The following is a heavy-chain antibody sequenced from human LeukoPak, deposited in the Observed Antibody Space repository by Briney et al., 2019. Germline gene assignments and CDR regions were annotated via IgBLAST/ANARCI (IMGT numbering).Heavy chain of an antibody. Sequence: GASVKVSCKASGYTFTSYDINWVRQATGQGLEWMGWMNPNSGNTGYAQKFQGRVTMTRNTSISTACMELSSLRSEDTAVYYCARGFKDKLMATIGSDFDYWGQGTLVTVSS. J-gene: IGHJ4*02. CDR3: ARGFKDKLMATIGSDFDY. D-gene: IGHD5-24*01. CDR2: MNPNSGNT. CDR1: GYTFTSYD. V-gene: IGHV1-8*01.